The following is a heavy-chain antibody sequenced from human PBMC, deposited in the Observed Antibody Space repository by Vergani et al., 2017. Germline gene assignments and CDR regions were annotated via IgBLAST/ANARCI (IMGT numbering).Heavy chain of an antibody. V-gene: IGHV1-18*04. Sequence: QVQLVQSGAEVKKPGASVKVSCKASGYTFTSYGISWVRQAPGQGLEWMGWISAYNGNTNYAPKLQGRVTMTTDTSTSTAYMELRSLRSDDTAVYYCARGDGLRFLEWFQGYFDYWGQGTLVTVSS. CDR3: ARGDGLRFLEWFQGYFDY. D-gene: IGHD3-3*01. CDR1: GYTFTSYG. J-gene: IGHJ4*02. CDR2: ISAYNGNT.